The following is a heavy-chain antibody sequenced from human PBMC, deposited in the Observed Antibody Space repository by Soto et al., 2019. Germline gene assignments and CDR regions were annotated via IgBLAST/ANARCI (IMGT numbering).Heavy chain of an antibody. CDR2: ISGSGGST. CDR1: GFTFSGYA. D-gene: IGHD5-12*01. V-gene: IGHV3-23*01. Sequence: RLSCAASGFTFSGYAMSWVRQAPGKGLEWVSAISGSGGSTYYADSVKGRFTISRDNSKNTLYLQMNSLRAEDTAVYYCAKDAAVSGYVRYHYYGMDVWGQGTTVTVSS. CDR3: AKDAAVSGYVRYHYYGMDV. J-gene: IGHJ6*02.